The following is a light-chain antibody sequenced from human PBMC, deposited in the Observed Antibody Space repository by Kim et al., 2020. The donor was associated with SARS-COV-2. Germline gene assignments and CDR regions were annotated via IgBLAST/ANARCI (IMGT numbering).Light chain of an antibody. V-gene: IGKV3-11*01. CDR2: DAS. J-gene: IGKJ5*01. Sequence: LSPGESATPSCRASQSVSSYLTWYQQKPGQAPRVLIYDASNRATGIPARFSGSGSGTDFTLTISSLEPEDFAVYYCQQRSNWPITFGQGTRLDIK. CDR3: QQRSNWPIT. CDR1: QSVSSY.